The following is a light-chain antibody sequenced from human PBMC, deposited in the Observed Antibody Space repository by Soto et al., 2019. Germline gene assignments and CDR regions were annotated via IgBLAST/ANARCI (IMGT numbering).Light chain of an antibody. CDR2: GAS. CDR1: QSVSSSY. CDR3: QQYGSSPLS. V-gene: IGKV3-20*01. Sequence: EIVLTQSPGTLSLSPGERATLSCRASQSVSSSYLAWYQQNPGQAPRLLIYGASSRATGIPDRFSGSGSGTDFTRTIIRLEPEDFAVYYCQQYGSSPLSFGGWTKVEIK. J-gene: IGKJ4*01.